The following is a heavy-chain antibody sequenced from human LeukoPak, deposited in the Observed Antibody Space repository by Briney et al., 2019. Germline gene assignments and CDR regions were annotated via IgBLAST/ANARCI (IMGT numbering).Heavy chain of an antibody. CDR3: ARSPYCGGDCYLYFDY. V-gene: IGHV1-18*01. CDR2: ISAYNGNT. CDR1: GYTFTSYG. D-gene: IGHD2-21*02. Sequence: ASVKVSCKASGYTFTSYGISWVRQAPGQGLEWMGWISAYNGNTNYAQKLQGRVTMTTDTSTSTAYMELRSLRSDDTAVYYCARSPYCGGDCYLYFDYWGQGTLVTVSS. J-gene: IGHJ4*02.